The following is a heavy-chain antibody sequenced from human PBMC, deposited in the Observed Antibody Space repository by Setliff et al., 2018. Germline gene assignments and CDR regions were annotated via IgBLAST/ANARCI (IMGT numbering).Heavy chain of an antibody. CDR2: IYHSGSI. CDR1: GFTFSNYW. D-gene: IGHD1-1*01. V-gene: IGHV4-4*02. CDR3: ARTGTYRYFDY. Sequence: GSLRLSCAASGFTFSNYWMSWVRQTPGKGLEWIGEIYHSGSINYNPSLKSRVTISVDTSKNQFSLKLRSVTAADTAVYYCARTGTYRYFDYWGQGALVTVSS. J-gene: IGHJ4*02.